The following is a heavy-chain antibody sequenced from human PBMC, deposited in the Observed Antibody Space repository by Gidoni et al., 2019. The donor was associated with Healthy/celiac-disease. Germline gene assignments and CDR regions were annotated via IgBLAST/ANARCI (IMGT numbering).Heavy chain of an antibody. J-gene: IGHJ4*02. CDR2: ISAYNGNT. D-gene: IGHD3-9*01. CDR3: ARDPGYYDILTGYYSPTLFDY. CDR1: GYTFTRYG. Sequence: QVQLVQSGAEVKKPGASVKVSCKASGYTFTRYGSSWVRQAPGQGLEWMGWISAYNGNTNYAQKLQGRVTMTTDTSTSTAYMELRSLRSDDTAVYYCARDPGYYDILTGYYSPTLFDYWGQGTLVTVSS. V-gene: IGHV1-18*04.